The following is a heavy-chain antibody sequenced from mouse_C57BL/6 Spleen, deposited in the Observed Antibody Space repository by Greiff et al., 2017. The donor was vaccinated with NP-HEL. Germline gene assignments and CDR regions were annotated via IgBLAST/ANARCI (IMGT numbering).Heavy chain of an antibody. CDR3: AREGTLYLTEYFDV. CDR1: GFTFSDYG. CDR2: ISSGSSTI. Sequence: EVHLVESGGGLVKPGGSLKLSCAASGFTFSDYGMHWVRQAPEKGLEWVAYISSGSSTIYYADTVKGRFTISRDNAKNTLFLQMTSLRSEDTAMYYCAREGTLYLTEYFDVWGTGTTVTVSS. V-gene: IGHV5-17*01. J-gene: IGHJ1*03. D-gene: IGHD1-1*01.